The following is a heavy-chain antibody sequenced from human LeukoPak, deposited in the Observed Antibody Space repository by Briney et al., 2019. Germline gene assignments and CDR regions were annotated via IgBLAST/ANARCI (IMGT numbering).Heavy chain of an antibody. CDR1: GFTFSSYA. J-gene: IGHJ3*02. D-gene: IGHD6-6*01. CDR3: AVLPSSSDDAFDI. V-gene: IGHV3-48*04. Sequence: GGSLRLSCAASGFTFSSYAMSWVRQARGKGLEWVSYVSGGSSTIYYADSVKGRFTISRDNAKNSLYLQMNSLRAEDTAVYYCAVLPSSSDDAFDIWGQGTMVTASS. CDR2: VSGGSSTI.